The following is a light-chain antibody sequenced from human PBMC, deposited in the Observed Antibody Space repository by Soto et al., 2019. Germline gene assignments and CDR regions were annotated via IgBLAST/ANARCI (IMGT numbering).Light chain of an antibody. J-gene: IGLJ3*02. CDR1: SSNIGSNY. Sequence: QSVLTQPPSASGTPGQRVTISCSGSSSNIGSNYVYWYQQLPGTAPKLLIYRNNQRPSGVTDRFSGSKSGTSASLAISGLRSEDAADYYCAAWDDSLSGRVFGGGTKVTVL. CDR3: AAWDDSLSGRV. CDR2: RNN. V-gene: IGLV1-47*01.